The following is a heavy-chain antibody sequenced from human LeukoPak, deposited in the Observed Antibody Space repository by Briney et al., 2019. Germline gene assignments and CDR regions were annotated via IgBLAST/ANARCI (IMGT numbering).Heavy chain of an antibody. D-gene: IGHD6-13*01. CDR1: GFTFSSYS. J-gene: IGHJ4*02. Sequence: AGGSLRLSCAASGFTFSSYSMHWVRQAPGKGLEWVAVISYDGSNKYYADSVKGRFTISRDNSKNTLYLQMNSLRAEDTAVYYCARDESAAGILSTFDYWGQGTLVTVSS. CDR3: ARDESAAGILSTFDY. CDR2: ISYDGSNK. V-gene: IGHV3-30-3*01.